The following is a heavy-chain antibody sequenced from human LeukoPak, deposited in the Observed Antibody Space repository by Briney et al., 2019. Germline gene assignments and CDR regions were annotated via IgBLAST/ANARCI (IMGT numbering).Heavy chain of an antibody. CDR2: IYYSGST. CDR3: ARDQGIGSYSSPLYYGMDV. V-gene: IGHV4-59*01. D-gene: IGHD6-13*01. J-gene: IGHJ6*02. Sequence: PSETLSLTCTVSGGSISSYYWSWIRQPPGKGLEWIGYIYYSGSTNYTPSLKSRVTISVDTSKNQFSLKLSSVTAADTAVYYCARDQGIGSYSSPLYYGMDVWGQGTTVTVSS. CDR1: GGSISSYY.